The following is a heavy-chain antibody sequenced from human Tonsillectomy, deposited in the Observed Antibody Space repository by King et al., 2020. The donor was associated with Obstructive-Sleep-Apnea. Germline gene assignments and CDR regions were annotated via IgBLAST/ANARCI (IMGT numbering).Heavy chain of an antibody. J-gene: IGHJ4*02. CDR2: INHNGST. D-gene: IGHD2-15*01. V-gene: IGHV4-34*01. CDR1: GGSFSGYY. Sequence: VQLQQWGAGLLKPSETLSLTCAVYGGSFSGYYWSWIRQPPGKGLEWIGEINHNGSTNYNPSLKSRVTISVDTSKNQFSLKLTSVTAADTAVYYCARRKGRIRVGYCSGGSCSGFDYWGQGTLVTVSS. CDR3: ARRKGRIRVGYCSGGSCSGFDY.